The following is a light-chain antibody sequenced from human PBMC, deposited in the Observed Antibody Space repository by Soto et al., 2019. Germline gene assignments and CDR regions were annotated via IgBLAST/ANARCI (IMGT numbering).Light chain of an antibody. V-gene: IGKV3-15*01. CDR3: QQYGSSGT. J-gene: IGKJ1*01. Sequence: EIVMTQSPATLSVCPGERATLSCRASQSVSSNLAWYQQKPGQAPRLLIYGASTRATGIPARFSGSGSGTDFTLTISRLEPEDFAVYYCQQYGSSGTFGQGTKV. CDR2: GAS. CDR1: QSVSSN.